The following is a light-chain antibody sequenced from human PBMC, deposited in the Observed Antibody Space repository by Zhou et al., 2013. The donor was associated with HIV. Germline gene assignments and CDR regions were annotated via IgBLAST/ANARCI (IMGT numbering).Light chain of an antibody. V-gene: IGLV2-8*01. CDR2: EVN. CDR1: SSDVGGYNY. Sequence: QSALTQPPSASGTPGQSVTISCTGTSSDVGGYNYVAWYQQHPGKVPKIMIYEVNKRPSGVPDRFSGSKSGNTASLTISGLQAEDEADYYCSSYTSSSTVVFGGGTKLTVL. CDR3: SSYTSSSTVV. J-gene: IGLJ2*01.